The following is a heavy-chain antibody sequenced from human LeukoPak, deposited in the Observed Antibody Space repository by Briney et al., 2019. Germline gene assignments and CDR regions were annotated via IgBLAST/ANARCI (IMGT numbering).Heavy chain of an antibody. J-gene: IGHJ5*02. CDR2: IYTSGST. CDR3: ARDNRILEWLGDWFDP. CDR1: GCSISSYY. Sequence: SETLSLTCTVSGCSISSYYWSWIRQPAGKGLEWIGRIYTSGSTNYNPSLKSRVTMSVDTSKNQFSLKLSSVTAADTAVYYCARDNRILEWLGDWFDPWGQGTLVTASS. V-gene: IGHV4-4*07. D-gene: IGHD3-3*01.